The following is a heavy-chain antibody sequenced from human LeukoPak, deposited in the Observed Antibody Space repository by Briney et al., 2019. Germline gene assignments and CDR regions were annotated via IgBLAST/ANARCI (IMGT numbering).Heavy chain of an antibody. CDR2: ISSSSRYI. CDR1: GFTFSSYS. V-gene: IGHV3-21*04. J-gene: IGHJ4*02. D-gene: IGHD3-22*01. CDR3: AGSYYDSSGYYYHDY. Sequence: GGSLRLSCVASGFTFSSYSMNWVRQAPGKGLEWVSFISSSSRYIYYADSVKGRFTISRHNSKNTLYLQMNSLRAEDTAVYYCAGSYYDSSGYYYHDYWGQGTLVTVSS.